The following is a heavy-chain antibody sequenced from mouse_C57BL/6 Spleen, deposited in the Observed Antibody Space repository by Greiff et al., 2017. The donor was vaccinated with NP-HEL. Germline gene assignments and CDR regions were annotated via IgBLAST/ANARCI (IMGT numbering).Heavy chain of an antibody. D-gene: IGHD2-1*01. J-gene: IGHJ4*01. V-gene: IGHV1-53*01. CDR1: GYTFTSYW. CDR2: INPSNGGT. CDR3: ARSEGNPLEAMDY. Sequence: VQLQQSGTELVKPGASVKLSCKASGYTFTSYWMHWVKQRPGQGLEWIGNINPSNGGTNYNEKFKSKATLTVDKSSSTAYMQLSSLTSEDSAVYYCARSEGNPLEAMDYWGQGTSVTVSS.